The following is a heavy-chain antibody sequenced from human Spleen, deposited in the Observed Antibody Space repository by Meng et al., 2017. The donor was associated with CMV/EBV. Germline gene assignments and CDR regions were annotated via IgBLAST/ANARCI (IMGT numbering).Heavy chain of an antibody. CDR2: INHSGST. J-gene: IGHJ6*02. CDR3: ANRYGIAAAGTAGYYYGMDV. Sequence: SETLSLTCAVYGGSFSGYYWSWIRQPPGKGLEWIGEINHSGSTNYNPSLKSRVTISVDTSKNQFSLKLSSVTAADTAVYYCANRYGIAAAGTAGYYYGMDVWGQGTTVTVSS. D-gene: IGHD6-13*01. V-gene: IGHV4-34*01. CDR1: GGSFSGYY.